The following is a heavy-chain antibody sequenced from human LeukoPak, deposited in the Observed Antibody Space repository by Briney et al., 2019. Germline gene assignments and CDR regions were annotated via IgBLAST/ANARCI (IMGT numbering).Heavy chain of an antibody. V-gene: IGHV5-51*01. D-gene: IGHD6-19*01. CDR2: IYPGDSDT. J-gene: IGHJ4*02. CDR3: ARQGRYSSGWYSIPFDY. CDR1: GYIFTSFW. Sequence: GESLKISCQGSGYIFTSFWIGWVRQMPGKGLEWMGIIYPGDSDTTYSPSFQGQVTISADKSISTAYLQWTSLRASDTAMYFCARQGRYSSGWYSIPFDYWGQGTLVTVSS.